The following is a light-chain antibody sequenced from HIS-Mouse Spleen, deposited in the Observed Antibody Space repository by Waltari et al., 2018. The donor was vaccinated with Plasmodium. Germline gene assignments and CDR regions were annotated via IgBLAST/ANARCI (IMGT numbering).Light chain of an antibody. CDR3: YSTDSSGNHRV. CDR2: EDS. V-gene: IGLV3-10*01. Sequence: SYELTQPPSVSVSPGQTARITCSGDELPKKYAYCYQQKSGQAPVLVIYEDSKRPSWIPERFSGSSSGTMATLTISGAQVEDEADYYCYSTDSSGNHRVFGGGTKLTVL. CDR1: ELPKKY. J-gene: IGLJ3*02.